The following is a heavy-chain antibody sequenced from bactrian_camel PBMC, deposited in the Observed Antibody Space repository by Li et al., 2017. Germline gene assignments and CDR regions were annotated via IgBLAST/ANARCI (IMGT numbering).Heavy chain of an antibody. V-gene: IGHV3S53*01. Sequence: HVQLVESGGGSVQPGGSLTLSCAASGFKYKSSGCMGWFRQAPEKGRAERELVAHIVKDAKATYTDSVQGRFTISRDNVDNTVDLRMTNLEPEDTATYYCAADRCYPGWSRTGDEFPYWGRGTQVTVS. CDR1: GFKYKSSGC. J-gene: IGHJ4*01. D-gene: IGHD2*01. CDR3: AADRCYPGWSRTGDEFPY. CDR2: IVKDAKA.